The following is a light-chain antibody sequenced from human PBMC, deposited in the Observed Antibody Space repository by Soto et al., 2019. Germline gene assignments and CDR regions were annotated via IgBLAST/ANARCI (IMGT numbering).Light chain of an antibody. CDR2: DAS. CDR3: QKFNSYSPGA. CDR1: QSISSW. J-gene: IGKJ1*01. V-gene: IGKV1-5*01. Sequence: DIQMTQSPSTLSASVGDRVTITCRASQSISSWLAWYQQKPGKAPKLLIYDASSLESGVPSRFSCSGSGTEFTLTISSLQPDDFSTYYCQKFNSYSPGAFGQGTKVEIK.